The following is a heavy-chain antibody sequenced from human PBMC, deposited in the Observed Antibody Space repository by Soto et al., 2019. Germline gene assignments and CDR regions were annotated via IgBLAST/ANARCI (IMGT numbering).Heavy chain of an antibody. CDR2: IVVGSGNT. J-gene: IGHJ4*02. CDR3: AAGSGIAVAGPLDY. D-gene: IGHD6-19*01. Sequence: ASVKVSCKGSGFTFTSSAVQWVRQARGQRLEWIGWIVVGSGNTNYAQKFQERVTITRDMSTSTAYMELSSLRSEDTAVYYCAAGSGIAVAGPLDYWGQGTLVTVSS. V-gene: IGHV1-58*01. CDR1: GFTFTSSA.